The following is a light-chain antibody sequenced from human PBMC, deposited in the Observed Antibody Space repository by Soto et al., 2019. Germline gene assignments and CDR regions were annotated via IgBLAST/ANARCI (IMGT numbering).Light chain of an antibody. V-gene: IGKV3-11*01. CDR1: QSLSSN. CDR3: QQRDIWPWT. CDR2: DAS. J-gene: IGKJ1*01. Sequence: EIVMTQSPDTLSVSPGERATLSCRASQSLSSNLAWYQQKPGQAPRLLIYDASKRATGIPARFSGSGSGTDFTLTISSLEPEDFAVYYCQQRDIWPWTFGQGTKVDIK.